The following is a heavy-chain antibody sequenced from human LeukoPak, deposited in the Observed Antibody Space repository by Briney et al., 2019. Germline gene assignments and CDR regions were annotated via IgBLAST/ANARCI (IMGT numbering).Heavy chain of an antibody. V-gene: IGHV4-4*09. Sequence: SETLSLTCSVSGGSISTFYWSWIRQPPGKGLEWIGYIYPRGSTYYNPSLKSRVILSLDKSANQFSLNLSSVTVADTAIYYCARDPSIWYFDLWGRGSLVTVSS. CDR1: GGSISTFY. J-gene: IGHJ2*01. CDR2: IYPRGST. CDR3: ARDPSIWYFDL.